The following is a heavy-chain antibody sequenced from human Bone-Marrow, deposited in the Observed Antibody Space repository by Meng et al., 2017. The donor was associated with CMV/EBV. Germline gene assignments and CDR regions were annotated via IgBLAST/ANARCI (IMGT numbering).Heavy chain of an antibody. J-gene: IGHJ6*02. Sequence: ASVKVSCKASGYTFTSYGISWVRQAPGQGLAWMGWISAYNGNTNYAQKLQGRVTMTTDTSTSTAYMELRSLRSADTAVYYCARDWVWDNLTGLGLLSHYYGMDVWGQGTTVTVSS. V-gene: IGHV1-18*01. CDR1: GYTFTSYG. CDR2: ISAYNGNT. CDR3: ARDWVWDNLTGLGLLSHYYGMDV. D-gene: IGHD3-16*01.